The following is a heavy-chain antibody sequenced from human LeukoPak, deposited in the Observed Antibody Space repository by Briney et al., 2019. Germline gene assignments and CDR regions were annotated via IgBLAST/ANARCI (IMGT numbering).Heavy chain of an antibody. D-gene: IGHD2-2*01. CDR1: GGSISSSSYY. CDR3: ARDKHCSSTNCQGAFDI. CDR2: IYYSGST. J-gene: IGHJ3*02. Sequence: PSETLSLTCTVSGGSISSSSYYWGWIRQPPGKGLEWIGSIYYSGSTYYNPSLKSRVTISVDTSKNQFSLKLSSVTAADTAVYYCARDKHCSSTNCQGAFDIWGQGTMVTVSS. V-gene: IGHV4-39*07.